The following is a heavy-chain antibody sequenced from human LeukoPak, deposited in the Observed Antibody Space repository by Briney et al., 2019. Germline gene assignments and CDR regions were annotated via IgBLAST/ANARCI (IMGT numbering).Heavy chain of an antibody. CDR3: AKALEGDYDFWSGPQPY. CDR2: ISGSGGST. D-gene: IGHD3-3*01. CDR1: GFTFSSYA. J-gene: IGHJ4*02. Sequence: VGSLRLSCAASGFTFSSYAMSWVRQAPGKGLEWVSAISGSGGSTYYADSVKGRFTISRDNSKNTLYLQMNSLRAEDTAVYYCAKALEGDYDFWSGPQPYWGQGTLVTVSS. V-gene: IGHV3-23*01.